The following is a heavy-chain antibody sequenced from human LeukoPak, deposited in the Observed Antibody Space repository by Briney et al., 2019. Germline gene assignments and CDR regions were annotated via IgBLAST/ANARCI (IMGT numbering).Heavy chain of an antibody. J-gene: IGHJ4*02. Sequence: ASDTLSFTCTVPDDSISSSSYYWRWIRQPPGKGLEWIGSIYYSGSTYYNPSLKSRVSISVDTSKNQFSLKLSSVTAADTAVYYCARHTVLFDYWGQGTLVTVSS. V-gene: IGHV4-39*01. CDR1: DDSISSSSYY. D-gene: IGHD4-17*01. CDR2: IYYSGST. CDR3: ARHTVLFDY.